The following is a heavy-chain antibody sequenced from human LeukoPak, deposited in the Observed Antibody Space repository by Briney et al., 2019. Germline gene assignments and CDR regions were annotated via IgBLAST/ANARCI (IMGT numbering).Heavy chain of an antibody. V-gene: IGHV3-7*03. CDR1: GVTFSSYW. D-gene: IGHD6-19*01. J-gene: IGHJ3*02. CDR3: ARRWYSSGWYGAFDI. Sequence: GGSLRLSCAASGVTFSSYWMSWVRQAPGKGLEWVANIKQDGSEKYYVDSVKGRFTISRDNAKNSLYLQMNSLRAEDTAVYYCARRWYSSGWYGAFDIWGQGTMVTVSS. CDR2: IKQDGSEK.